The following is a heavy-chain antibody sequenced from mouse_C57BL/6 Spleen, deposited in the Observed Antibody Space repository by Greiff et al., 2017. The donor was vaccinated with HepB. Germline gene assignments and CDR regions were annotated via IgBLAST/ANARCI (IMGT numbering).Heavy chain of an antibody. Sequence: EVKLLESGGGLVQPGGSMKLSCAASGFTFSDAWMDWVRQSPEKGLEWVAEIRNKANNHATYYAESVKGRFTISRDDSKSSVYLQMNSLRAEDTGIYYCTRPIYYYGSSYVGFAYWGQGTLVTVSA. CDR2: IRNKANNHAT. CDR1: GFTFSDAW. CDR3: TRPIYYYGSSYVGFAY. D-gene: IGHD1-1*01. J-gene: IGHJ3*01. V-gene: IGHV6-6*01.